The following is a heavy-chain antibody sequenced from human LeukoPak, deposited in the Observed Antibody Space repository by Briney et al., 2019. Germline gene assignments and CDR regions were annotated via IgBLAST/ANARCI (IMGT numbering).Heavy chain of an antibody. D-gene: IGHD3-22*01. CDR1: GDTFSSYA. CDR2: IIPIFGTA. Sequence: SVKVSCKASGDTFSSYAISWVRQAPGQGLEWMGGIIPIFGTANYAQKFQGRVTITADKSTSTAYMELSSLRSEDTAVYYCASYYYDSSGYGLYYYYMDVWGKGTTVTVSS. J-gene: IGHJ6*03. CDR3: ASYYYDSSGYGLYYYYMDV. V-gene: IGHV1-69*06.